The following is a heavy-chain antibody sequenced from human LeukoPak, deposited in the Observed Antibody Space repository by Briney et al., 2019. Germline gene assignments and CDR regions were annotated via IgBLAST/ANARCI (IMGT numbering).Heavy chain of an antibody. Sequence: SETLSLTCSVSGGSVSSGGSYWSWIRQLPGKGLEWIGYIYYSGYTFYSPSPKSRVFISLDTSKKLFSLNFSSVTGADTAVYYCARGRFFGSGSLLVSWGQGALVTVSS. V-gene: IGHV4-31*03. CDR1: GGSVSSGGSY. J-gene: IGHJ5*02. D-gene: IGHD3-10*01. CDR3: ARGRFFGSGSLLVS. CDR2: IYYSGYT.